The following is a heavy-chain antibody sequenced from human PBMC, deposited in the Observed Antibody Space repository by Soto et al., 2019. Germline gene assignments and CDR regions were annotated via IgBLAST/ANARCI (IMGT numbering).Heavy chain of an antibody. CDR3: ARVAVSVGYHKWFDP. D-gene: IGHD6-19*01. Sequence: SETLSLTCVVSGYAINNGFYWGWIRQPPGKGLEWIGSVFQSGSTNYNPSLTSRVTVSVDRSKNQFSLKLISVSAADTAVYYCARVAVSVGYHKWFDPWGQGTLVTAPQ. V-gene: IGHV4-38-2*01. CDR2: VFQSGST. CDR1: GYAINNGFY. J-gene: IGHJ5*02.